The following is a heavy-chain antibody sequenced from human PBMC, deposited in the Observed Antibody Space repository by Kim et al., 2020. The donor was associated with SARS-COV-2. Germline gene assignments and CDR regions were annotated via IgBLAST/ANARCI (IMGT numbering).Heavy chain of an antibody. CDR3: AKAYQLPGIAVAGTRNSFDY. Sequence: GGSLRLSCAASGFTFSSYAMSWVRQAPGKGLEWVAAICGSGSNKYYADSVKGRFTISRDNSKNTLYLQMNSLRAEDTAVYYCAKAYQLPGIAVAGTRNSFDYWGQGTLVTVSS. CDR2: ICGSGSNK. CDR1: GFTFSSYA. V-gene: IGHV3-23*01. D-gene: IGHD6-19*01. J-gene: IGHJ4*02.